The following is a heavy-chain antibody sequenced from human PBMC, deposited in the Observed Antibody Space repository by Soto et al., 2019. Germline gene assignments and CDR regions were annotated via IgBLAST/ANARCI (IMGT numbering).Heavy chain of an antibody. V-gene: IGHV1-3*01. CDR1: GESFDSLT. CDR3: ARSLMRGGYDFGYFDY. J-gene: IGHJ4*02. Sequence: ASVKVSCKASGESFDSLTIGWVRQAPGQRLEWMGWINAGNGNTKYSQKFQGRVTITRDTSASTAYMELSSLRSEDTAVYYCARSLMRGGYDFGYFDYWGQGTLVTVSS. CDR2: INAGNGNT. D-gene: IGHD5-12*01.